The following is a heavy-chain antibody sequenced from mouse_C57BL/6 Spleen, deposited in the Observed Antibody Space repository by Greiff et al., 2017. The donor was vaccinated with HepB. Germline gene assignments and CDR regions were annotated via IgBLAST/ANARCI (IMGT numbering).Heavy chain of an antibody. J-gene: IGHJ4*01. CDR3: AKTGGGLAMDY. Sequence: EVHLVESGGGLVKPGGSLKLSCAASGFTFSDYGMHWVRQAPEKGLEWVAYISSGSSTIYYADTVKGRFTISRDNAKNTLFLQMTSLRSEDTAMYYCAKTGGGLAMDYWGQGTSVTVSS. V-gene: IGHV5-17*01. CDR1: GFTFSDYG. D-gene: IGHD4-1*01. CDR2: ISSGSSTI.